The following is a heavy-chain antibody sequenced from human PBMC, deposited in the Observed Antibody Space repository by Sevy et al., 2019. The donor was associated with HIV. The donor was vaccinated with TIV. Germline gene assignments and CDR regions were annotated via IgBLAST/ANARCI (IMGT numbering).Heavy chain of an antibody. CDR3: ARGGGNGWYYFDY. D-gene: IGHD6-19*01. J-gene: IGHJ4*02. CDR2: IIPILGTV. CDR1: GGTFSSYG. Sequence: ASVKVSCKASGGTFSSYGISWVRQAPGHGLEWMGGIIPILGTVNYAQKFQGRVTITADESTKTAYMELSSLRSEDTAGYYCARGGGNGWYYFDYWGQETLVTVSS. V-gene: IGHV1-69*13.